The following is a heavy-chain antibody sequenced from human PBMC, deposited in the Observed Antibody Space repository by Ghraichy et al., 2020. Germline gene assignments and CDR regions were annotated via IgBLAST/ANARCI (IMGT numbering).Heavy chain of an antibody. J-gene: IGHJ2*01. D-gene: IGHD3-22*01. CDR2: ISSSSSTI. CDR1: GFTFSSYS. V-gene: IGHV3-48*04. Sequence: LTCAASGFTFSSYSMNWVRQAPGKGLEWVSYISSSSSTIYYADSVKGRFTISRDNAKNSLYLQMNSLRVEDTAVYYCARDRDSSGYYGRYFDLWGRGTLVPVSS. CDR3: ARDRDSSGYYGRYFDL.